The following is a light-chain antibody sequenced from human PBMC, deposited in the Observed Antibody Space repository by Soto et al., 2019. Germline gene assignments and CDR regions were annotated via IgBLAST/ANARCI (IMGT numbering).Light chain of an antibody. J-gene: IGKJ3*01. CDR1: QDISSY. CDR2: AAS. Sequence: IQLTQSPSSLSASVGDRGTITCRASQDISSYLAWYQQKPGKAPKLLIYAASTLQSGVPSRFSGSGSGTDFILTISSLQPEDFATFYCQQSYNAPFTFGPGTKVDIK. CDR3: QQSYNAPFT. V-gene: IGKV1-9*01.